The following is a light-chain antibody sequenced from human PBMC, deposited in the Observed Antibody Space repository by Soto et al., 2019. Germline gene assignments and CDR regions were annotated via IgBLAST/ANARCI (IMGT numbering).Light chain of an antibody. Sequence: QMTQSPSTLSASVGERVTITCRASQTIGAFLAWYQLKPGKAPNLLISKASNLQDGVPSRFSGSGSGTEFTLTITSLQRDDFATYYCQHYNSWAFGQGTKVEI. V-gene: IGKV1-5*03. CDR1: QTIGAF. J-gene: IGKJ1*01. CDR2: KAS. CDR3: QHYNSWA.